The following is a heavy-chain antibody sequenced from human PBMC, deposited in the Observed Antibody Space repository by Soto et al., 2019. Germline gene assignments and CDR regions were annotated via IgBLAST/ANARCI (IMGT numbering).Heavy chain of an antibody. V-gene: IGHV1-8*01. CDR3: ARVYCSGGSCRGP. CDR2: MNPNSGNT. D-gene: IGHD2-15*01. J-gene: IGHJ4*02. Sequence: ASVKVSCKASGYTFTSYDINWVRQATGQGPEWMGWMNPNSGNTGYAQKFQGRVTMTRNTSISTAYMELSSLRSEDTAVYYCARVYCSGGSCRGPWGQAPLGTVST. CDR1: GYTFTSYD.